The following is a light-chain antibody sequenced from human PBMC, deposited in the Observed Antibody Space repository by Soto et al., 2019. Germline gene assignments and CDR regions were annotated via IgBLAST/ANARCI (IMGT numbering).Light chain of an antibody. Sequence: DIQMTQSPSTLSASVGDRITITCRARRTINTWLAWYQQKPGKAPKLLIYDASTLESGVPSRFSVSGSGTEFTLTISSLQPDDFATYYCQQYDGHFGQGTNVEF. CDR3: QQYDGH. CDR1: RTINTW. J-gene: IGKJ1*01. CDR2: DAS. V-gene: IGKV1-5*01.